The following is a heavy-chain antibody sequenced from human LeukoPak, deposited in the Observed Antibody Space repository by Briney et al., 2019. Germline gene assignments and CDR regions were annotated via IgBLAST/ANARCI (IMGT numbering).Heavy chain of an antibody. D-gene: IGHD2-15*01. CDR2: IYHSGST. CDR1: GYSISSGYY. V-gene: IGHV4-38-2*02. Sequence: SETLSLTCTVSGYSISSGYYWGWIRQPPGKGLEWIGSIYHSGSTYYNPSLKSRVTISVDTSKNQFSLKLSSVTAADTAVYYCARGRATLGSWGQGTLVTVSS. CDR3: ARGRATLGS. J-gene: IGHJ4*02.